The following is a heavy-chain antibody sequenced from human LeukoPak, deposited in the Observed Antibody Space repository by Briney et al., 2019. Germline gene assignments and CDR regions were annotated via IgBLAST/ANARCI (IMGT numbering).Heavy chain of an antibody. D-gene: IGHD3-22*01. V-gene: IGHV1-69*06. Sequence: WASVKVSCKASGGTFSSYAISWVRQAPGQGLEWMGGIIPIFGTANYAQKFQGRVTITADKSTSTAYMELSSLRSEDTAVYYCARKVPNDSSGYYYRGQFDPWGQGTLVTVSS. CDR2: IIPIFGTA. J-gene: IGHJ5*02. CDR3: ARKVPNDSSGYYYRGQFDP. CDR1: GGTFSSYA.